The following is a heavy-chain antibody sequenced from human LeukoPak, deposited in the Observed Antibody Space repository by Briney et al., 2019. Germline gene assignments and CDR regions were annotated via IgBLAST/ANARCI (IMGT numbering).Heavy chain of an antibody. Sequence: SETLSLTCAVSGGSISSSNWWSWVRQPPGKGLEWIGEIYHSGSTNYNPSLKSRVTISVDTSKNQFSLKLSSVTAADTAVYYCARVNPGWYGYYFDYWGQGTLVTVSS. J-gene: IGHJ4*02. V-gene: IGHV4-4*02. CDR3: ARVNPGWYGYYFDY. D-gene: IGHD6-19*01. CDR2: IYHSGST. CDR1: GGSISSSNW.